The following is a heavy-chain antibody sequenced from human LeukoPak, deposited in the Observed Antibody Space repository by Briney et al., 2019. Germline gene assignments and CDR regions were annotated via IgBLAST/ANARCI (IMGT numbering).Heavy chain of an antibody. CDR3: AKKVN. CDR1: GFTFSSYA. Sequence: QPGRSLRLSCAASGFTFSSYAMHWVRQAPGKGLEWVAVISYDGSNKYYADSVKGRFTISRDNSKNTLYLQMNSLRAEDTAVYYCAKKVNWGQGTLVTVSS. J-gene: IGHJ4*02. CDR2: ISYDGSNK. V-gene: IGHV3-30*04.